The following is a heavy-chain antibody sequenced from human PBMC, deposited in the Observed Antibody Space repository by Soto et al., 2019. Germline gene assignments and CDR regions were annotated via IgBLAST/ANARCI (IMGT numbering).Heavy chain of an antibody. CDR1: GFTFSSYG. CDR3: ANTHDYGDSLGY. D-gene: IGHD4-17*01. Sequence: QVQLVESGGGVVQPGRSLRLSCAASGFTFSSYGMHWVRQAPGKGLEWVAVISYDGSNKHYADSVKGRFTISRDNSKNTLYLQMNSLRAEDTAVYYCANTHDYGDSLGYWGQGTLVTVSS. CDR2: ISYDGSNK. J-gene: IGHJ4*02. V-gene: IGHV3-30*18.